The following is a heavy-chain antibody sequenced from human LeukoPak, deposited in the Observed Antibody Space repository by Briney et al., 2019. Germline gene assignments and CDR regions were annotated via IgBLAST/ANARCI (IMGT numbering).Heavy chain of an antibody. J-gene: IGHJ4*02. CDR1: GGSISSYY. V-gene: IGHV4-59*01. CDR3: ARAYNWNFGY. Sequence: SETLSLTCTVSGGSISSYYWSWIRQPPGRGLEWIGYIYYSGSTNYNPSLKCRVTISVDTSKNQFSLKLSSVTAADTAVYYCARAYNWNFGYWGQGTLVTVSS. CDR2: IYYSGST. D-gene: IGHD1-20*01.